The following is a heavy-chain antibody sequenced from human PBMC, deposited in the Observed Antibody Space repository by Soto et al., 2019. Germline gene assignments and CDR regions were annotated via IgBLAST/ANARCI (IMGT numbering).Heavy chain of an antibody. CDR1: GFTFSSYT. V-gene: IGHV3-30-3*01. D-gene: IGHD2-21*02. CDR3: ARDRGGNSVWYFDL. Sequence: QVQLVESGGGVVQPGRSLRLSCAASGFTFSSYTMHWVRQAPGKGLEWVALISYDGSNKYYADSVKGRFTISRDNSKNTLYLQMNSLRVEDTAVYYCARDRGGNSVWYFDLWGRGTLVTVSS. J-gene: IGHJ2*01. CDR2: ISYDGSNK.